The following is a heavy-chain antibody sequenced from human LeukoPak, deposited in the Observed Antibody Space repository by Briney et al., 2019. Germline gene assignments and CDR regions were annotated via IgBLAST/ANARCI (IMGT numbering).Heavy chain of an antibody. CDR2: ISYDGSNK. D-gene: IGHD3-16*02. J-gene: IGHJ4*02. CDR3: AKSPRPMITFGGVIAYFDY. V-gene: IGHV3-30*18. Sequence: GGSLRLSCAASGFTFSSYGMHWVRQAPGKGLEWVAVISYDGSNKYYADSVKGRFTISRDNSKNTLYLQMNSLRAEDTAVYYCAKSPRPMITFGGVIAYFDYWGQGTLVTVSS. CDR1: GFTFSSYG.